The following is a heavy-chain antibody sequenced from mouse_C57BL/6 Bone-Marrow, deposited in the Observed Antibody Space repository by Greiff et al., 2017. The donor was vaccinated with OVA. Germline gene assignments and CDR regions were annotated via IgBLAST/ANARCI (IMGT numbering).Heavy chain of an antibody. J-gene: IGHJ3*01. CDR3: AREPMITTEFAY. CDR2: ISDGGSYT. D-gene: IGHD2-4*01. V-gene: IGHV5-4*01. Sequence: DVMLVESGGGLVKPGGSLKLSCAASGFTFSSYAMSWVRQTPEKRLEWVATISDGGSYTYYPDNVKGRFTISRDNAKNNLYLQMSHLKSEDTAMYYCAREPMITTEFAYWGQGTLVTVSA. CDR1: GFTFSSYA.